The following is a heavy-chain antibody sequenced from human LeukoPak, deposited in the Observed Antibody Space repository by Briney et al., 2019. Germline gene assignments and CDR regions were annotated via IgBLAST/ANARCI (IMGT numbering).Heavy chain of an antibody. J-gene: IGHJ5*02. Sequence: GGSLRLSCAASGFTFSSYSMSWVRQAPGKGLEWVSYISTGSVIKYYADSVKGRFTISRDNSKSTLYLQMSSLRVEDTAIYYCAKDPKYNWKVTNYFDPWGQGTLVIVSS. CDR3: AKDPKYNWKVTNYFDP. CDR2: ISTGSVIK. V-gene: IGHV3-48*01. D-gene: IGHD1-20*01. CDR1: GFTFSSYS.